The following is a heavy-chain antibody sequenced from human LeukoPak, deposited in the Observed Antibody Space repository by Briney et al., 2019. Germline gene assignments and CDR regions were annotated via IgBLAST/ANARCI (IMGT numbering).Heavy chain of an antibody. Sequence: GASVKVSCKASGYTFTSYYMHWVRQAPGQGLEWMGWIGTYGGDTYYAQKSQGRITVTTDTSTSTVYMGLRNLRSDDTAVYYCARDLWNFYDDSGYNRDFDSWGRGTLVTVSS. J-gene: IGHJ5*01. CDR3: ARDLWNFYDDSGYNRDFDS. V-gene: IGHV1-18*04. CDR2: IGTYGGDT. CDR1: GYTFTSYY. D-gene: IGHD3-22*01.